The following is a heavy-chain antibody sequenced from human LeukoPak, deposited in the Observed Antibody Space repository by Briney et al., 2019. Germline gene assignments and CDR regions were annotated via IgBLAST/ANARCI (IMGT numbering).Heavy chain of an antibody. D-gene: IGHD3-22*01. Sequence: PGGSLRLSCAASGFTFSSYAMSWVRQAPGKGLEWVSAISGSGGSTYYADSVKGRFTISRDNAKNSLFLQMNSLRVEDTAVYYCARDSRYYDSSGPTWGQGTLVTVSS. CDR2: ISGSGGST. CDR1: GFTFSSYA. CDR3: ARDSRYYDSSGPT. V-gene: IGHV3-23*01. J-gene: IGHJ1*01.